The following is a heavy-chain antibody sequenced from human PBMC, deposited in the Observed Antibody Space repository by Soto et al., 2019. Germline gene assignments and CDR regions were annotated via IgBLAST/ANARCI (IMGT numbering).Heavy chain of an antibody. CDR1: GFTFSNYW. Sequence: PGGSLRLSCAATGFTFSNYWMHWVRQAPGKGLVWVSRINSDGSTTNYADSVKGRFTISRDNAKNTLYLQMNSLRAEDTAVYYCVRNNRKAFDIWGQGTMVTVSS. J-gene: IGHJ3*02. CDR2: INSDGSTT. V-gene: IGHV3-74*01. CDR3: VRNNRKAFDI.